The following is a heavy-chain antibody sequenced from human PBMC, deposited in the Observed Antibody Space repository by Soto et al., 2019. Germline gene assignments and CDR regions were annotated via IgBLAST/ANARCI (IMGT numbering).Heavy chain of an antibody. V-gene: IGHV1-46*01. CDR2: INPSGGST. D-gene: IGHD3-10*01. CDR1: GHTFTSYY. Sequence: ASVKVSCKASGHTFTSYYMHWVRQAPGQGLEWMGIINPSGGSTSYAQKFQGRVTMTRDTSTSTVYMELSSLRSEDTAVYYCARIMVRGVINRAAFDIWGQGTMVTVSS. CDR3: ARIMVRGVINRAAFDI. J-gene: IGHJ3*02.